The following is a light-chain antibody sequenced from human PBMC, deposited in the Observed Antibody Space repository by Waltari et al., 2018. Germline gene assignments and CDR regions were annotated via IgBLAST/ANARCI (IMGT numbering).Light chain of an antibody. CDR3: CSFATNSIVI. Sequence: QSALTQPASVSGSPGQSITISCSGTGSDVGSYNLVSWYQQHPGKATKLIIYEVNMRPSGVSDRFSGSKSGVTASLTISVLQAEDEAVYFCCSFATNSIVIFGGGTKLTVL. CDR1: GSDVGSYNL. V-gene: IGLV2-23*02. CDR2: EVN. J-gene: IGLJ2*01.